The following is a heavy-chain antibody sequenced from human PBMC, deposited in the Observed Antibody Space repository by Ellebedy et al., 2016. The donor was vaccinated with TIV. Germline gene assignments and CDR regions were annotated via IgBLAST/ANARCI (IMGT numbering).Heavy chain of an antibody. J-gene: IGHJ4*02. CDR2: MNGDGNER. CDR1: GFTFSTSW. CDR3: TKDGSGTMNF. V-gene: IGHV3-7*01. D-gene: IGHD1-1*01. Sequence: GESLKISCAVSGFTFSTSWMSWVRQAPGLGLEWVANMNGDGNERYYVDSVEGRFTISRDNTRNSLYLQMNSLRADDTAVYYCTKDGSGTMNFWGQGTLVTVSS.